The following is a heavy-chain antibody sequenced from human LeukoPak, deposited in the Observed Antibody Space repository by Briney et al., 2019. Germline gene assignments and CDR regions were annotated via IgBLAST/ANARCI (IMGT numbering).Heavy chain of an antibody. CDR1: GGSPSSYY. Sequence: PSETLSLTCTVSGGSPSSYYWSWLRQPPGKGLEWIGFISHTGTTNYSTSLGSRVAMSVDTSKNQVSLKVNFVTSADTAVYYCVREWRWSGPFEIWGRGTVVTVSS. J-gene: IGHJ3*02. CDR3: VREWRWSGPFEI. D-gene: IGHD3/OR15-3a*01. V-gene: IGHV4-59*01. CDR2: ISHTGTT.